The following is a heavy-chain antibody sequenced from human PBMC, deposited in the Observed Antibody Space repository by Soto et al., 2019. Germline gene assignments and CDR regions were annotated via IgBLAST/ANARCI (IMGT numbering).Heavy chain of an antibody. CDR2: IIPIFGTA. D-gene: IGHD3-22*01. CDR3: GAYYYDSSGYYYRFDY. V-gene: IGHV1-69*13. Sequence: SVKVSCKASGCTFSSYAISWVRQAPGQGLEWMGGIIPIFGTANYAQKFQGRVTITADESTSTAYMELSSLRSEDTAVYYCGAYYYDSSGYYYRFDYWGQGTLVTVSS. J-gene: IGHJ4*02. CDR1: GCTFSSYA.